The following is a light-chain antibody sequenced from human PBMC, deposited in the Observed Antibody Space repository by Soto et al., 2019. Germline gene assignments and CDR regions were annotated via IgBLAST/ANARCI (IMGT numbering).Light chain of an antibody. Sequence: ALTQPASVSGSPGQSITISCTGGSSDVGGYEYVSWYQHHPGKAPKLIIYEVSHRPSGVSDRFSASKFGNTASLTISGLQAEDEADYYCSSHTSTRTLYVFGTGTKVTVL. J-gene: IGLJ1*01. CDR2: EVS. CDR3: SSHTSTRTLYV. V-gene: IGLV2-14*01. CDR1: SSDVGGYEY.